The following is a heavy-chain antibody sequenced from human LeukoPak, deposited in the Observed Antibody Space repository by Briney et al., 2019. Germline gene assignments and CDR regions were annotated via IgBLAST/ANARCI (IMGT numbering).Heavy chain of an antibody. CDR3: AREGGGGTTGTMTYDI. CDR2: IIPILGIA. CDR1: GGTFSSYA. Sequence: GASVKVSCKASGGTFSSYAISWVRQAPGQGLEWMGRIIPILGIANYAQKFQGRVTITADKSTSTAYMELSSLRSEDTAVYYCAREGGGGTTGTMTYDIWGQGTMVTVSS. D-gene: IGHD1-1*01. J-gene: IGHJ3*02. V-gene: IGHV1-69*04.